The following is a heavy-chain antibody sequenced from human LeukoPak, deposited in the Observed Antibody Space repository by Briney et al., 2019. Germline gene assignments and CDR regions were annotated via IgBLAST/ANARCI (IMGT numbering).Heavy chain of an antibody. J-gene: IGHJ4*02. CDR1: GGSMSPYH. Sequence: SETLSLTCTVSGGSMSPYHWGWIRQPPGKGLEWIGYIYYSGSTYYNPSLKSRVTISVDTSKNQFSLKLSSVTAADTAVYYCAREGPSSSLCYWGQGTLVTVSS. V-gene: IGHV4-30-4*08. D-gene: IGHD6-6*01. CDR2: IYYSGST. CDR3: AREGPSSSLCY.